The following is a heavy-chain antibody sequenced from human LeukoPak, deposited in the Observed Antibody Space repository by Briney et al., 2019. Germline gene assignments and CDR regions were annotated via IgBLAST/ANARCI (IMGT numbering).Heavy chain of an antibody. CDR1: GGTFGSYA. CDR3: ARGGIAVAGSWTPADY. J-gene: IGHJ4*02. Sequence: SVKVSCKASGGTFGSYAISWVRQAPGQGLEWMGGIIPIFGTANYAQKFQGRVTITADESTSTAYMELSSLRSEDTAVYYCARGGIAVAGSWTPADYWGQGTLVTVSS. CDR2: IIPIFGTA. D-gene: IGHD6-19*01. V-gene: IGHV1-69*13.